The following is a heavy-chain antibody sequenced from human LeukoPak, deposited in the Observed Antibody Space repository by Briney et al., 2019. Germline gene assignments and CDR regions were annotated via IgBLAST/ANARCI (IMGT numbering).Heavy chain of an antibody. J-gene: IGHJ6*03. CDR1: GFTFSSYG. Sequence: GGSLRLSCAASGFTFSSYGMHWVRQAPGKGLEWVAVISYDGSNKYYADSVKGRFTISRDNSKNTLYLQMNSLRAEDTAVYYCARRGQYQLLFSHYYMDVWGKGTTVTVSS. CDR2: ISYDGSNK. CDR3: ARRGQYQLLFSHYYMDV. D-gene: IGHD2-2*01. V-gene: IGHV3-30*03.